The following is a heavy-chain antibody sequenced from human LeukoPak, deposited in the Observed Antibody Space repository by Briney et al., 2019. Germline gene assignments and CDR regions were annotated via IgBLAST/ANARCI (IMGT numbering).Heavy chain of an antibody. J-gene: IGHJ4*02. CDR3: AVNYDILTGYYGFDY. D-gene: IGHD3-9*01. CDR2: TNPNSGNT. V-gene: IGHV1-8*02. Sequence: ASVKVSCKASEYTFTDYFIHWVRQAPGQGLEWMGWTNPNSGNTGYAQKFQGRVTMTRNTSISTAYMELSSLRSEDTAVYYCAVNYDILTGYYGFDYWGQGTLVTVSS. CDR1: EYTFTDYF.